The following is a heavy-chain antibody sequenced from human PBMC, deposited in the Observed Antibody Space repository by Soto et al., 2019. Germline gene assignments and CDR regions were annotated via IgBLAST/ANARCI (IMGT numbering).Heavy chain of an antibody. CDR1: GFTFSSYW. CDR3: AKEKGVVTTDIKFLCYGLDV. Sequence: GGSLRLSCAASGFTFSSYWMHWVRQAPGKGLVWVSRINSDGSSTSYADSVKGRFTISRDNAKNTLYLQMNSLRAEDTAVYYCAKEKGVVTTDIKFLCYGLDVWGQGTTVTVSS. CDR2: INSDGSST. V-gene: IGHV3-74*01. J-gene: IGHJ6*02. D-gene: IGHD1-1*01.